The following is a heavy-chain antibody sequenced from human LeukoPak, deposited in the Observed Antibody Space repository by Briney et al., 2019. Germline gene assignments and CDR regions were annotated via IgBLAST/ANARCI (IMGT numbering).Heavy chain of an antibody. CDR1: GFTFSSYW. V-gene: IGHV3-7*03. Sequence: GGSLRLSCAASGFTFSSYWMNWDPQAPGKGLEWVASINHNGNVNYYVDPVKGRFTISRDNAKHSLYLQMSNLRAEDTAVYFCARGGGLDVWGQGATVTVSS. CDR2: INHNGNVN. J-gene: IGHJ6*02. D-gene: IGHD3-16*01. CDR3: ARGGGLDV.